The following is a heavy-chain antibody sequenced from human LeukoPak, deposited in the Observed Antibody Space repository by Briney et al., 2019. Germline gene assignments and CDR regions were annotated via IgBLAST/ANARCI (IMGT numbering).Heavy chain of an antibody. D-gene: IGHD6-6*01. CDR3: ARTAARRFDY. CDR1: GYTFTNYA. J-gene: IGHJ4*02. Sequence: ASVKVSCQISGYTFTNYAISWMRQAPGQGLEWMGWISVRKGNTNYTQKLQDRVTMTTDTSTSTAYMELRSLTSDDTAVYYCARTAARRFDYWGQGTLVPVSS. V-gene: IGHV1-18*01. CDR2: ISVRKGNT.